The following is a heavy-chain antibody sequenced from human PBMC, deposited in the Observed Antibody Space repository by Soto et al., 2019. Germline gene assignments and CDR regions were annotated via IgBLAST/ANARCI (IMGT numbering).Heavy chain of an antibody. V-gene: IGHV1-2*04. D-gene: IGHD2-15*01. CDR1: GYTFTGYY. Sequence: ASVKVSCKASGYTFTGYYMHWVRQAPGQGLEWMGWINPNSGGTNYAQKFQGWVTMSRDMSISTAYMELSRLISVDTAVYYCARGPCSGRSCYSEILRFGMDVWGQGTTVTVSS. CDR2: INPNSGGT. J-gene: IGHJ6*02. CDR3: ARGPCSGRSCYSEILRFGMDV.